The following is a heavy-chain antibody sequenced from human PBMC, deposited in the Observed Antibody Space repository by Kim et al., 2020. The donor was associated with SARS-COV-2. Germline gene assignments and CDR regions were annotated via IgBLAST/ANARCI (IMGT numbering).Heavy chain of an antibody. CDR2: ISAYNGNT. Sequence: ASVKVSCKASGYTFTSYGISWVRQAPGQGLEWMGWISAYNGNTNYAQKLQGRVTMTTDTSTSTAYMELRSLRSDDTAVYYCARASLKKAAAGPHRFDPWGQGTLVTVSS. V-gene: IGHV1-18*01. CDR1: GYTFTSYG. CDR3: ARASLKKAAAGPHRFDP. D-gene: IGHD6-13*01. J-gene: IGHJ5*02.